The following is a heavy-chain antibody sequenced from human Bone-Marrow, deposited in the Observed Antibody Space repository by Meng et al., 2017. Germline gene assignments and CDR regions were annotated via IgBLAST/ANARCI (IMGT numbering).Heavy chain of an antibody. CDR1: GFTSSSYS. J-gene: IGHJ4*02. Sequence: GGSLRPSCAASGFTSSSYSMNWARQAPGKGLEWVSSISSSSSYIYYADSVKGRFTISRDNAKNSLYLQMNSLRAEDTTVYYCARDVGYCSGGSCYSGFPYYWGQGTLVTVSS. CDR3: ARDVGYCSGGSCYSGFPYY. D-gene: IGHD2-15*01. V-gene: IGHV3-21*01. CDR2: ISSSSSYI.